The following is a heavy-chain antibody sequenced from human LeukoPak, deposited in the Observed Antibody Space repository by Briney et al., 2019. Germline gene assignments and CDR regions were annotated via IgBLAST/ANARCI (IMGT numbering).Heavy chain of an antibody. D-gene: IGHD3-3*01. CDR2: IKSKADGGTV. CDR3: TTDQLEYYDFWSGYFVY. Sequence: GGSLRLSCEASGFTFSNAWMSWVRQAPGKGLEWVGRIKSKADGGTVDYAAPVKGRFTISRDDSINTLYLQMSSLKTEDTAVYYCTTDQLEYYDFWSGYFVYWGQGTLVTVSS. CDR1: GFTFSNAW. J-gene: IGHJ4*02. V-gene: IGHV3-15*01.